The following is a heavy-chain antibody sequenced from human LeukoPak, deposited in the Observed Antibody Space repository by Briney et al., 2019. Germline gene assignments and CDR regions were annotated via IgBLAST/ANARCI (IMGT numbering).Heavy chain of an antibody. D-gene: IGHD5-24*01. CDR2: ISAYNGNT. V-gene: IGHV1-18*01. CDR1: GYTFTSYG. J-gene: IGHJ6*03. CDR3: ARDGYNLRYYYYMDV. Sequence: GASVKVSCKASGYTFTSYGISWVRQAPGQGLEWMGWISAYNGNTNYAQELQGRVTMTTDTSTSTAYMELRSLRSDDTAVYYCARDGYNLRYYYYMDVWGKGTTVTVSS.